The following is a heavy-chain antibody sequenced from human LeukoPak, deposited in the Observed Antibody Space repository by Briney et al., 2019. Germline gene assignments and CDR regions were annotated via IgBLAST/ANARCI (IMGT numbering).Heavy chain of an antibody. CDR3: AKGGGRPLDDAFDV. CDR2: ILNNGVST. J-gene: IGHJ3*01. V-gene: IGHV3-23*01. Sequence: GGSLRLSCAASGFTFGTYAMTWVRQAPGMGLEWVSTILNNGVSTYHADSVKGRFTISRDNSRNTLHLQMNSLRAEDTAVYYSAKGGGRPLDDAFDVWGQGTMVTVSS. CDR1: GFTFGTYA.